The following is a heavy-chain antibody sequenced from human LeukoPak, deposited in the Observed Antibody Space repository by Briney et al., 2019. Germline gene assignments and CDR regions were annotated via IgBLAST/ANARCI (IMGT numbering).Heavy chain of an antibody. D-gene: IGHD6-6*01. CDR2: IFYTGST. CDR1: GGSITSGNYY. J-gene: IGHJ5*02. CDR3: ARKYPDHWFDP. V-gene: IGHV4-30-4*01. Sequence: NPSETLSLTCTVSGGSITSGNYYWRWIRQPPGKGLEWIGYIFYTGSTNYSPSLKSRVSISVDTFKNQFSLKLSSVTAADTAVYYCARKYPDHWFDPWGQGTLVTVSS.